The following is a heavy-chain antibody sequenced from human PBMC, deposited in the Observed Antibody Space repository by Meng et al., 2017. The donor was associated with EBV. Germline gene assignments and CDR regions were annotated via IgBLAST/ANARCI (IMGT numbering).Heavy chain of an antibody. CDR3: ARPFPSWQSPRLDPFGA. CDR2: VHYTGST. D-gene: IGHD6-19*01. J-gene: IGHJ5*02. V-gene: IGHV4-39*01. Sequence: QLQLRESGPGQVKPSETLSLTCTVPGDSISSFYYWGWIRQLPGRGLEWIGSVHYTGSTYYSPSLKSRVTVSVDTSKNQFSLRLTSVTATDTAVYYCARPFPSWQSPRLDPFGARGQGTLVTVS. CDR1: GDSISSFYY.